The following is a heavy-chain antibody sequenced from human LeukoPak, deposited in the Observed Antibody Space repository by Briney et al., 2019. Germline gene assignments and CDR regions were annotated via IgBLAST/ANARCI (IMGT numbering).Heavy chain of an antibody. V-gene: IGHV1-8*03. Sequence: ASVTVSCKASGYTFTSYDINWVRQATGQGLEWMGWMNPNSGNTGYAQKFQGRVTITRNTSISTAYMELSSLRSEDTAVYYCARAMRYDFWSGYYYYYYMDVWGKGTTVTVSS. CDR2: MNPNSGNT. J-gene: IGHJ6*03. D-gene: IGHD3-3*01. CDR1: GYTFTSYD. CDR3: ARAMRYDFWSGYYYYYYMDV.